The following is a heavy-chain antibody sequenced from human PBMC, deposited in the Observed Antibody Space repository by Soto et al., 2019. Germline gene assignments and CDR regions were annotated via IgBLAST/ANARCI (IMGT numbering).Heavy chain of an antibody. D-gene: IGHD2-21*01. CDR2: ISSSGSTI. J-gene: IGHJ6*02. Sequence: KAGGSLRLSCAASGFTFSDYYMSWIRQAPGKXLEWVPYISSSGSTIYYADSVKGRFTISRDNTKNSLYLQMNSLRAEDTAVYYCARELSVIPYYYSYYLMDVWGQGTTVTVSS. CDR1: GFTFSDYY. CDR3: ARELSVIPYYYSYYLMDV. V-gene: IGHV3-11*01.